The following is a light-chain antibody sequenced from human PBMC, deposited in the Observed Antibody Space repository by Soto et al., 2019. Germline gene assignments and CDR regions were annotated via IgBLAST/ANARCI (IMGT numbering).Light chain of an antibody. V-gene: IGLV1-40*01. CDR2: GNT. Sequence: QSVLTQPPSVSGAPGQRVTMSCTGSSPNIGAGYDVHWYQQLPGTAPKLLISGNTNRPSGVPDRFSGSKSGTSASLAITGLQAEDEADYYCQSYDSSLSGYVFGTGTKLTVL. CDR3: QSYDSSLSGYV. CDR1: SPNIGAGYD. J-gene: IGLJ1*01.